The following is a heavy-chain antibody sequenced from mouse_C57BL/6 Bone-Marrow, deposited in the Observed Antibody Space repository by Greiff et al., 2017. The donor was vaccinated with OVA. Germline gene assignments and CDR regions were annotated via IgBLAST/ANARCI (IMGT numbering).Heavy chain of an antibody. Sequence: QVQLQQPGAELVRPGTSVKLSCKASGYTFTSYWMHWVKQRPGQGLEWIGVIDPSDSYTTYNQKFKGKATLTVDTSSSTAYMQLSSLTSEDSAVYYCARWALYGSSPYWYFDVWGTGTTVTVSS. CDR1: GYTFTSYW. J-gene: IGHJ1*03. CDR3: ARWALYGSSPYWYFDV. D-gene: IGHD1-1*01. V-gene: IGHV1-59*01. CDR2: IDPSDSYT.